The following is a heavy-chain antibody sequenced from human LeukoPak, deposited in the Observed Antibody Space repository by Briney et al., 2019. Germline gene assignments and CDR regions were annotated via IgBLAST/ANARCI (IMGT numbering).Heavy chain of an antibody. J-gene: IGHJ4*02. CDR2: IYPGDSDS. CDR3: ASPHGSGSYYNPKL. V-gene: IGHV5-51*01. D-gene: IGHD3-10*01. CDR1: GYSFTSYW. Sequence: GESLKISCKGSGYSFTSYWIGWVRQMPGKGLEWMGIIYPGDSDSRYSPSFQGQVTISADRSISTTYLQWSSLKASNTAMYYCASPHGSGSYYNPKLWGQGTLVTVSS.